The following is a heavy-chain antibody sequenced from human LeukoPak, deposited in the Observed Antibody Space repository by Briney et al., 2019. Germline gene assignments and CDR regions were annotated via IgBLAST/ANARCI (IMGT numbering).Heavy chain of an antibody. CDR2: INPSGGST. J-gene: IGHJ4*02. V-gene: IGHV1-46*01. CDR1: GYTFTSYY. D-gene: IGHD3-3*01. CDR3: ARLAGYDFWSGYYPFDY. Sequence: ASVKVSCKASGYTFTSYYMHWVRQAPGQGLEWMGIINPSGGSTSYAQKFQGRVTMTRDTSTSTVYMELSSLRSEDTAVHYCARLAGYDFWSGYYPFDYWGQGTLVTVSS.